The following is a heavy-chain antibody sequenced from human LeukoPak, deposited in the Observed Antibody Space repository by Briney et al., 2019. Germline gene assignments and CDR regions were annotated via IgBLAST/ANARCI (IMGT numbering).Heavy chain of an antibody. V-gene: IGHV3-13*01. CDR2: IGTAGDT. CDR3: ARVRGDLFDY. CDR1: GFTFSSYD. Sequence: GGSLRLSCAASGFTFSSYDMHWVRHATGKGLEWVSAIGTAGDTYYPGTVKGRFTISRENAKNSLYLQMNSLRAGDTAVYYCARVRGDLFDYWGQGTLVTVSS. J-gene: IGHJ4*02. D-gene: IGHD2-21*02.